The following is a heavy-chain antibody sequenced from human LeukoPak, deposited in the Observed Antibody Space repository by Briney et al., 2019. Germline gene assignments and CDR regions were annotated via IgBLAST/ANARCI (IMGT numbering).Heavy chain of an antibody. CDR2: IYPDDSDT. J-gene: IGHJ4*02. V-gene: IGHV5-51*04. CDR3: ARGYCSNRSCYFDH. D-gene: IGHD2-2*01. Sequence: GESLKISCKGSGYSFTSYWIDWVRQMPGKGLEWMGSIYPDDSDTRYSPSFLGQVTISADKPISTAYLQWSSLKASDTAMYYCARGYCSNRSCYFDHWGQGTLVTVSS. CDR1: GYSFTSYW.